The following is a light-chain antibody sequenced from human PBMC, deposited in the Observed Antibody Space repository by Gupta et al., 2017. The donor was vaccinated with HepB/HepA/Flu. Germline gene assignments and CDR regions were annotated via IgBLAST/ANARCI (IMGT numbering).Light chain of an antibody. CDR1: QSIGSH. J-gene: IGKJ1*01. CDR3: QESHSTLWT. CDR2: AAS. Sequence: DTQMAQSPSFLSASVGDRVTLACRASQSIGSHLNWYQQKPGKAPKVLIYAASTLQSGVPSRFSGNGSGTDFTLTITKLQNEDFATYYCQESHSTLWTFGQGTKVEIK. V-gene: IGKV1-39*01.